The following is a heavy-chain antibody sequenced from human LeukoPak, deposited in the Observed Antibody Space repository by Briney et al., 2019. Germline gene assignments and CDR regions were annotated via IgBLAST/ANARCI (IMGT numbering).Heavy chain of an antibody. CDR2: ISAYNGNT. V-gene: IGHV1-18*01. CDR1: GYTFTSYG. CDR3: ARDMRMGIAVAGPKYNWFDP. Sequence: ASVTVSCTASGYTFTSYGISWVRQAPGQGLEWMGWISAYNGNTNYAQKLQGRVTMTTDTSTSTAYMELRSLRSDDPAVYYCARDMRMGIAVAGPKYNWFDPWGQGTLVTVSS. D-gene: IGHD6-19*01. J-gene: IGHJ5*02.